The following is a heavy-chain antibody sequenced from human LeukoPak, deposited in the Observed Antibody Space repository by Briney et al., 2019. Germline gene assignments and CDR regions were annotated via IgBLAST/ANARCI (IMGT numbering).Heavy chain of an antibody. CDR3: ARGLGEAVAGTVY. Sequence: PSETLSLTCTVSGGSISSYYWSWIRQPPGKGLEWIGYIYTSGSTNYNPSLKSRVTISVDTSKNQFSLKLSSVTAADTAVYYCARGLGEAVAGTVYWGQGTLVTVSS. V-gene: IGHV4-4*09. J-gene: IGHJ4*02. CDR2: IYTSGST. CDR1: GGSISSYY. D-gene: IGHD6-19*01.